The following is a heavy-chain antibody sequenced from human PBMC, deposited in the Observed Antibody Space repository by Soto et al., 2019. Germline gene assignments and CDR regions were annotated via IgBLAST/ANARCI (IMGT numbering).Heavy chain of an antibody. J-gene: IGHJ3*02. V-gene: IGHV1-3*01. CDR2: INGGNGNT. D-gene: IGHD3-10*01. CDR3: ARDPWGGAVDAFDI. Sequence: QVQFVQSGAEVEKPGASVKVSCKASGYSFTNYGIHWVRQAPGQRLEWMGWINGGNGNTKYSQKFQGRVTITRDTSASTAYMELSSLRSEDTAVYYCARDPWGGAVDAFDIWGQGTMVSVSS. CDR1: GYSFTNYG.